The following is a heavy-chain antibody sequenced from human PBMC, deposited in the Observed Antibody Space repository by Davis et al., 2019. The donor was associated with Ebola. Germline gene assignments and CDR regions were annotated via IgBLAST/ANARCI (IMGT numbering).Heavy chain of an antibody. D-gene: IGHD6-19*01. CDR1: GLTLSASD. Sequence: GESLKIPCAASGLTLSASDMSWVRQAPGKGLEWVAIISTGGGTSYSDSVKGRFTISRDSSKNTLFLHMDSLRGEDTAVYFCAKAVAASWSPFDNWGRGTLVTVSS. V-gene: IGHV3-53*01. CDR2: ISTGGGT. J-gene: IGHJ4*02. CDR3: AKAVAASWSPFDN.